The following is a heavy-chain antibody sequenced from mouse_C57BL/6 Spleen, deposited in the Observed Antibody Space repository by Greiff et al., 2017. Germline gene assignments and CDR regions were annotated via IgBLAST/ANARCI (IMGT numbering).Heavy chain of an antibody. V-gene: IGHV1-55*01. CDR3: ARRDYDYDVAWFAY. CDR2: IYPGSGST. CDR1: GYTFTSYW. D-gene: IGHD2-4*01. J-gene: IGHJ3*01. Sequence: QVQLQQPGAELVKPGASVKMSCKASGYTFTSYWITWVKQRPGQGLEWIGDIYPGSGSTNYNEKFKSKATLTVDTSSSTAYMQLSSLTSEDSAVYYCARRDYDYDVAWFAYWGQGTLVTVSA.